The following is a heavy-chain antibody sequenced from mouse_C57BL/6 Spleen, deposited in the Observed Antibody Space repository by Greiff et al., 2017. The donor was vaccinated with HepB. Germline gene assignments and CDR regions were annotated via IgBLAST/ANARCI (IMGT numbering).Heavy chain of an antibody. CDR1: GYSITSGYY. J-gene: IGHJ4*01. Sequence: EVKLVESGPGLVKPSQSLSLTCSVTGYSITSGYYWNWIRQFPGNKLEWMGYISYDGSNNYNPSLKNRISITRDTSKNQFFLKLNSVTTEDTATYYCARPPVGNYYAMDYWGQGTSVTVSS. V-gene: IGHV3-6*01. D-gene: IGHD1-1*01. CDR3: ARPPVGNYYAMDY. CDR2: ISYDGSN.